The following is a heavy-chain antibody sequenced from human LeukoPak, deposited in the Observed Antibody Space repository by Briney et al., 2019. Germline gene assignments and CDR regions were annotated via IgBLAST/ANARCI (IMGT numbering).Heavy chain of an antibody. CDR1: GFIFNNYA. V-gene: IGHV3-23*01. J-gene: IGHJ6*02. Sequence: GGSLRLSCAVSGFIFNNYAMNWVRQAPGKGLEWVSAISGGGGSTYYADPVKGRFTISRDNSKNTLYLQMNSLRPEDTAVYYCAKKKGYYYSYAMDAWGQGTTVTVSS. CDR3: AKKKGYYYSYAMDA. CDR2: ISGGGGST.